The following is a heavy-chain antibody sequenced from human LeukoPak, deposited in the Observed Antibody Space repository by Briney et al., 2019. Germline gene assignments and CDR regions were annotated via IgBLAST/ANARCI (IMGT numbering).Heavy chain of an antibody. V-gene: IGHV3-64*01. CDR3: ARGGQSKYDSSGYLNYFDY. CDR2: ISSNGGST. Sequence: PGGSLRLSCAASGFTFSSYVMYWVRQAPGKGLEYVSSISSNGGSTYYANSVKGRFTISRDNSKNTLYLQMGSLRAEDMAVYYRARGGQSKYDSSGYLNYFDYWGQGTLVTVSS. D-gene: IGHD3-22*01. CDR1: GFTFSSYV. J-gene: IGHJ4*02.